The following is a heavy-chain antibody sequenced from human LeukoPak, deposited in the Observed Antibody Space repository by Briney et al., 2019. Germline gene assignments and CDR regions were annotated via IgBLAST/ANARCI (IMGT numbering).Heavy chain of an antibody. J-gene: IGHJ4*02. Sequence: NPGGSLRLSCAASGFTFSNAWMSWVRPAPGKGLEWVGRIKSKTNGGTTDYAAPVKGRFTISRDDSKNTLYLQMNNLKTEDTAVYYSTTEGYSSGWYFDYWGQGTLVTVSS. V-gene: IGHV3-15*01. CDR2: IKSKTNGGTT. CDR3: TTEGYSSGWYFDY. D-gene: IGHD6-19*01. CDR1: GFTFSNAW.